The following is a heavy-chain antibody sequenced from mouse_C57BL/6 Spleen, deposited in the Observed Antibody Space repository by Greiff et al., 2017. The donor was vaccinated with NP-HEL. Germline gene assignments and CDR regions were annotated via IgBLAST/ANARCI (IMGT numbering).Heavy chain of an antibody. CDR3: TRIDGYYHYYAMDY. CDR1: GYTFTDYE. Sequence: QVQLQQSGAELVRPGASVTLSCKASGYTFTDYEMHWVKQTPVHGLEWIGAIDPETGGTAYNQKFKGKAILTADKSSSTAYMELRSLTSEDSAVYDCTRIDGYYHYYAMDYWGQGTSVTVSS. J-gene: IGHJ4*01. D-gene: IGHD2-3*01. V-gene: IGHV1-15*01. CDR2: IDPETGGT.